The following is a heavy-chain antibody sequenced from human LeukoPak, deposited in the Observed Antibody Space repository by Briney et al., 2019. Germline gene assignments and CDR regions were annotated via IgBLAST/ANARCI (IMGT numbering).Heavy chain of an antibody. V-gene: IGHV3-23*01. Sequence: PGGSLRLSCAASGFTFSSYAMSWVRQAPGKGLEWVSAISGSGSSTYYAESVKGRFTISRDNSKNTLYVQMNSLRAEDTAEYYCAKALSHCSGGSYYSAVDYWGQGTLVTVSS. CDR1: GFTFSSYA. CDR3: AKALSHCSGGSYYSAVDY. J-gene: IGHJ4*02. CDR2: ISGSGSST. D-gene: IGHD2-15*01.